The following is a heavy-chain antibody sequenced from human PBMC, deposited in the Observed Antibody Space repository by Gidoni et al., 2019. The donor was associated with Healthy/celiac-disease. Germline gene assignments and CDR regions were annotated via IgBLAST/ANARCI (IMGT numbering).Heavy chain of an antibody. J-gene: IGHJ3*02. CDR3: ARDHPYYYDSSGYSRLFLNAFDI. V-gene: IGHV3-11*06. D-gene: IGHD3-22*01. CDR2: ISSSSSYT. CDR1: GFTFSDYY. Sequence: QVQLVESGGGLVKPGGSLRLSCAASGFTFSDYYMSWIRQAPGKGLEWVSYISSSSSYTNYADSVKGRFTISRDNAKNSLYLQMNSLRAEDTAVYYCARDHPYYYDSSGYSRLFLNAFDIWGQGTMVTVSS.